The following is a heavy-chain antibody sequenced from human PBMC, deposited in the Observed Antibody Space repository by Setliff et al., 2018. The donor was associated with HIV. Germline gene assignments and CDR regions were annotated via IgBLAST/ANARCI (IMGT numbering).Heavy chain of an antibody. CDR1: GYTLTSYD. CDR3: ARLNSYFYFYMDV. D-gene: IGHD4-4*01. Sequence: ASVKVSCKASGYTLTSYDINWVRQATGQGLEWMGWMNPNTGDTVYAQEFQGRVTMTRNTSISTAYMELSSLRSEDTAVYYCARLNSYFYFYMDVWGKGTTVTVSS. CDR2: MNPNTGDT. J-gene: IGHJ6*03. V-gene: IGHV1-8*01.